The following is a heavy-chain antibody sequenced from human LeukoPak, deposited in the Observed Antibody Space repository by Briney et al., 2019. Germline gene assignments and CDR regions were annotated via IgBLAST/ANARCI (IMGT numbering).Heavy chain of an antibody. CDR1: GGSISSSSYY. J-gene: IGHJ4*02. D-gene: IGHD3-22*01. CDR2: INQSGST. CDR3: ASGALSSGHPIDY. Sequence: PSETLSLTCTVSGGSISSSSYYWGWIRQPPGKGLEWIGEINQSGSTNYNPSLKSRVTISVDTSKNQFSLKLSSVTAADTAVYYCASGALSSGHPIDYWGQGTLVTVSS. V-gene: IGHV4-39*07.